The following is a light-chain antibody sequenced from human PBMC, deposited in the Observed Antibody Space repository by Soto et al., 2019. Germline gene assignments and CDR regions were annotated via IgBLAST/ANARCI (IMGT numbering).Light chain of an antibody. CDR1: SGHSSYI. V-gene: IGLV4-60*03. CDR2: LEGSGSY. CDR3: ETWDSTRV. J-gene: IGLJ7*01. Sequence: QAVVTQSSSASASLGSSVKLTCTLSSGHSSYIIAWHQQQPGKAPRYLMKLEGSGSYNKGSRVPDRFSGSSSGADRYLTISSLQSEDEADYYCETWDSTRVFGGGTQLTVL.